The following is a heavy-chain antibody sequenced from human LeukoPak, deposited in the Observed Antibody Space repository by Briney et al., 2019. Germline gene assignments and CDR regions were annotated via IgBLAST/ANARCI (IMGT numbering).Heavy chain of an antibody. V-gene: IGHV3-11*04. CDR1: GFTFSDYY. CDR3: ARDHPYCSGGSCYSGYYYDSSGPIDY. J-gene: IGHJ4*02. CDR2: ISSSGSTI. Sequence: GGSLRLSXAASGFTFSDYYMSWIRQAPGKGLEWVSYISSSGSTIYYADSVKGRFTISRDNAKNSLYLQMNSLRAEDTAVYYCARDHPYCSGGSCYSGYYYDSSGPIDYWGQGTLVTVSS. D-gene: IGHD2-15*01.